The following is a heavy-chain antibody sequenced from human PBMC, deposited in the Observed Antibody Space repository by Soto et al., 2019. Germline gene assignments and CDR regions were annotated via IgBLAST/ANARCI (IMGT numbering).Heavy chain of an antibody. V-gene: IGHV4-39*01. J-gene: IGHJ5*02. Sequence: HLQLQESGPGLVKPSETLSLTCTVSGDSISSSNYYWGWIRQPPGKGLEWIANIYYSGITYCNPSLKRRVAISVDTSKNQFSLKLSSVTAADTAIYYCARSNSGYYKWFDPWGQGTLVTVSS. D-gene: IGHD3-22*01. CDR3: ARSNSGYYKWFDP. CDR2: IYYSGIT. CDR1: GDSISSSNYY.